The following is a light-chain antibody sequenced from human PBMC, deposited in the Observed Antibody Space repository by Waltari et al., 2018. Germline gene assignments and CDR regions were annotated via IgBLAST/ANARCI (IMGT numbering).Light chain of an antibody. CDR1: NIESKS. CDR2: HNR. J-gene: IGLJ1*01. V-gene: IGLV3-21*02. CDR3: QVWHSISDHPGV. Sequence: SYVLTQPPSVSVAPGQTTRITCGGDNIESKSVHWYQQKPGQAPVLLVYHNRDRPSRIPERCSGSNSGNTATLTITRVEAGDEAEYYCQVWHSISDHPGVFGTGTKVTVL.